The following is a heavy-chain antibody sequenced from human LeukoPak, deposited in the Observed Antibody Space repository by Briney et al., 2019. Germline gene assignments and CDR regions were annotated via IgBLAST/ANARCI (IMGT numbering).Heavy chain of an antibody. V-gene: IGHV1-18*01. CDR1: GYTFTSYG. CDR2: ISAYNGNT. D-gene: IGHD3-22*01. CDR3: GRDYDSSGYFNLNYYYGMDV. Sequence: GASVKVSCKASGYTFTSYGISWVRQAPGQGLEWMGWISAYNGNTNYAQKLQGRVTMTTDTSTSTAYMELRSLRSDDTAVYYCGRDYDSSGYFNLNYYYGMDVWGQGTTVTVSS. J-gene: IGHJ6*02.